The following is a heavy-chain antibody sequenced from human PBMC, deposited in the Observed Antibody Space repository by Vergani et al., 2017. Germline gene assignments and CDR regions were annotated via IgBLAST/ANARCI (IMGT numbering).Heavy chain of an antibody. V-gene: IGHV3-53*02. CDR2: IYSGGST. CDR1: GFTVSSNY. CDR3: ARGSVLRFLEWSNDY. D-gene: IGHD3-3*01. J-gene: IGHJ4*02. Sequence: EVQLVETGGGLIQPGGSLRLSCAASGFTVSSNYMSWVRQAPGKGLEWVSVIYSGGSTYYADSVKGRFTISRDNSKNTLYLQMNSLRAEDTAVYYCARGSVLRFLEWSNDYWGQGTLVTVSS.